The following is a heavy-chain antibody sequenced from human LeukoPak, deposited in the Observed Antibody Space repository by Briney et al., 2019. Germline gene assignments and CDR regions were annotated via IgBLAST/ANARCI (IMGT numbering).Heavy chain of an antibody. D-gene: IGHD6-13*01. CDR2: IYSGGST. CDR3: ARPHISSSWYYFDY. J-gene: IGHJ4*02. CDR1: GFTVSSNY. V-gene: IGHV3-53*01. Sequence: GGSLRLSCAASGFTVSSNYMSWVRQAPGKGLEWVSVIYSGGSTYYADSVKGRFTISRDNSKNTLYLQMNSLRAEDTAVYYCARPHISSSWYYFDYWGQGTLVTVSS.